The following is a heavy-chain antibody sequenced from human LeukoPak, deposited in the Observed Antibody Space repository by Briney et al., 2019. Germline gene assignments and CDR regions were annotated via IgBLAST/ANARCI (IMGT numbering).Heavy chain of an antibody. D-gene: IGHD3-22*01. CDR3: TRSYDSSGYCTR. Sequence: PGGSLRLSCAASGFTFSGSAMHWVRQASGKGLEWVGRIRSKANSYATAYAASVKGRFTISRDDSKNTAYLQMNSLKTEDTAVYYCTRSYDSSGYCTRWGQGTLVTVSS. J-gene: IGHJ4*02. CDR1: GFTFSGSA. V-gene: IGHV3-73*01. CDR2: IRSKANSYAT.